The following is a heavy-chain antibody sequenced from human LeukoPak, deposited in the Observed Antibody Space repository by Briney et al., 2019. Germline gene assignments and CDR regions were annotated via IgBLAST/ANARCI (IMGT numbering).Heavy chain of an antibody. Sequence: ASVKVSCKVSGYTLTELSMHWVRQAPGKGLEWMGGFDPEDGETIYAQKFQGRVTMTEDASTDTAYMELSSLRSEDTAVYYCATGPVQLERRPAPYWGQGTLVTVSS. J-gene: IGHJ4*02. V-gene: IGHV1-24*01. D-gene: IGHD1-1*01. CDR3: ATGPVQLERRPAPY. CDR1: GYTLTELS. CDR2: FDPEDGET.